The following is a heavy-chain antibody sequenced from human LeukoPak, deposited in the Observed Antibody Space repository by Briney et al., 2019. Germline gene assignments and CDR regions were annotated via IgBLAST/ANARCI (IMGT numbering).Heavy chain of an antibody. D-gene: IGHD2-21*01. CDR2: ISSNGGST. Sequence: GGSLRLSCAASGFTFSRYAMHWVRQAPGKGLEYVSAISSNGGSTYYANYVKGRFTISRDNSKNTLYLQMGSLRAEDMAVYYCARVGDSDVFDYWGQGTPVTVSS. J-gene: IGHJ4*02. CDR3: ARVGDSDVFDY. V-gene: IGHV3-64*01. CDR1: GFTFSRYA.